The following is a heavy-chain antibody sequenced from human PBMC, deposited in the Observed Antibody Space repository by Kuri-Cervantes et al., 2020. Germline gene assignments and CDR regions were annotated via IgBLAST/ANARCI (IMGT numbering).Heavy chain of an antibody. CDR2: ISYDGSNK. Sequence: GESLKISCAASGFTFSSYAMHWVRQAPGKGLKWVAVISYDGSNKYYADSVKGRFTISRDNSKNTLYLQMNSLRAEDTAVYYCARIGTGYKFRFDPWGQGTLVTVSS. CDR3: ARIGTGYKFRFDP. D-gene: IGHD3-9*01. CDR1: GFTFSSYA. J-gene: IGHJ5*02. V-gene: IGHV3-30-3*01.